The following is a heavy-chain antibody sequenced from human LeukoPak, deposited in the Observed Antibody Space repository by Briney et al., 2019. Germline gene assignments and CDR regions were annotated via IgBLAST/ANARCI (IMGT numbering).Heavy chain of an antibody. CDR1: GFTFDDYA. J-gene: IGHJ6*03. CDR2: ISWDGGST. V-gene: IGHV3-43D*03. Sequence: PGGSLRLSCAASGFTFDDYAMHWVRHAPGKGLEWVSRISWDGGSTYYADSVKGRFTISRDNSKNSLYLQMNRLRAEDTALYYCAKDAGATTYYYDYFYMEVWGKGTTVTVSS. D-gene: IGHD1-26*01. CDR3: AKDAGATTYYYDYFYMEV.